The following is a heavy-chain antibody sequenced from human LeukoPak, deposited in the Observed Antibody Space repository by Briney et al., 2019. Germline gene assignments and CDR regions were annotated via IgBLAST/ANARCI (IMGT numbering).Heavy chain of an antibody. CDR2: IYYSGST. V-gene: IGHV4-31*03. D-gene: IGHD3-22*01. CDR3: ARGGSYYDSSGYLTDAFDI. Sequence: SETLSLTCTVSGGSISSSSYYWSWIRQHPGKGLEWIGYIYYSGSTYYNPSLKSRVTISVDTSKNQFSLKLSSVTAADTAVYYCARGGSYYDSSGYLTDAFDIWGQGTMVTVSS. CDR1: GGSISSSSYY. J-gene: IGHJ3*02.